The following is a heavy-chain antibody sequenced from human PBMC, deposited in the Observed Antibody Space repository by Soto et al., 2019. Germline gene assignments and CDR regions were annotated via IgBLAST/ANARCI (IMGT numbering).Heavy chain of an antibody. CDR2: IQNDGSRT. J-gene: IGHJ3*01. V-gene: IGHV3-74*01. CDR3: VRGDKGGFDL. Sequence: EVQLVESEGSLVQRGGSLRLSCAASGFTFNYYWMHWVRQAPGQGLMWVSHIQNDGSRTTYADSVKGRFTISRDNAKNTPYLQMNSLRAEDTAVYYCVRGDKGGFDLWGQGTTVTVFS. D-gene: IGHD2-21*02. CDR1: GFTFNYYW.